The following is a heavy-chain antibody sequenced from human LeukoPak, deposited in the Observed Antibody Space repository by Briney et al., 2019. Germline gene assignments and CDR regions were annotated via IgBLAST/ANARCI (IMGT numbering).Heavy chain of an antibody. V-gene: IGHV5-51*01. CDR1: GYSFTSYW. D-gene: IGHD1-26*01. CDR2: ISPGDSDT. CDR3: ARRKSGSSYFDV. J-gene: IGHJ2*01. Sequence: GESLKISRKGSGYSFTSYWIGWVRQMPGKGLEWMAIISPGDSDTRSSPSFQGQVTISADKSITTAYLQWTSLKASDTAMYYCARRKSGSSYFDVWGRGTLVTVSS.